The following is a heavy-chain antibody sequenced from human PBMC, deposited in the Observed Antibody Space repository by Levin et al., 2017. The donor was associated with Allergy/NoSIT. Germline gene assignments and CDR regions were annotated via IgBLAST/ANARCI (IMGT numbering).Heavy chain of an antibody. CDR2: IRSKANSYAT. J-gene: IGHJ6*02. Sequence: GGSLRLSCAASGFTFSGSAMHWVRQASGKGLEWVGRIRSKANSYATAYAASVKGRFTISRDDSKNTAYLQMNSLKTEDTAVYYCTRTSYCGGDCYLYYYDYGMDVWGQGTTVTVSS. D-gene: IGHD2-21*02. CDR1: GFTFSGSA. V-gene: IGHV3-73*01. CDR3: TRTSYCGGDCYLYYYDYGMDV.